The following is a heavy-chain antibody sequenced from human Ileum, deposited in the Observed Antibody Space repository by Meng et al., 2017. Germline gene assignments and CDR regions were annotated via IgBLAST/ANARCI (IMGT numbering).Heavy chain of an antibody. CDR1: GGSVSSNIAA. Sequence: LRPSGPGLVKPSQTLSLTCAVSGGSVSSNIAAWNWIRQSPLRGLEWLGRTYYRSKWYSEYAVSVKSRISITPDTSKNQFSLQMNSVTPEDTAVYYCASGSGSLDYWGPGTLVTVSS. J-gene: IGHJ4*02. CDR3: ASGSGSLDY. D-gene: IGHD3-3*01. CDR2: TYYRSKWYS. V-gene: IGHV6-1*01.